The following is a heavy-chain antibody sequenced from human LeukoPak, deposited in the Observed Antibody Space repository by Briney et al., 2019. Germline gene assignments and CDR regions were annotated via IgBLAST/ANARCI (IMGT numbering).Heavy chain of an antibody. D-gene: IGHD3-22*01. Sequence: ASVKVSCKASGYTFTGYYMHWVRQAPGQGLEWMGWINPNSGGTNYAQKFQGRVTMTRDTSISTAYMELSRLKSDGTAVYYCARARNYYDSSGFNLDFDYWGQGTLVTVSS. V-gene: IGHV1-2*02. CDR1: GYTFTGYY. CDR2: INPNSGGT. CDR3: ARARNYYDSSGFNLDFDY. J-gene: IGHJ4*02.